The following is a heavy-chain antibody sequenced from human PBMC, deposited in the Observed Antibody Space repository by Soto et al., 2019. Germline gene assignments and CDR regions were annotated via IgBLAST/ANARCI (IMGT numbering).Heavy chain of an antibody. CDR2: IYYSGST. J-gene: IGHJ4*02. CDR3: ARVERYFDWLYHAFDY. Sequence: QVQLQESGPGLVKPSQTLSLTCTVSGGSISSGGYYWSWIRQHPGKGLEWIGYIYYSGSTYYNPSLKSRVTLSVDTSKNQFSLKLSSVTAADTAVYYCARVERYFDWLYHAFDYWGQGTLVTVSS. D-gene: IGHD3-9*01. CDR1: GGSISSGGYY. V-gene: IGHV4-31*03.